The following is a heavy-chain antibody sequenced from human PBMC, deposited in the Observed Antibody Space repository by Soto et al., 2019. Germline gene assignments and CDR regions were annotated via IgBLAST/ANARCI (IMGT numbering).Heavy chain of an antibody. CDR2: MNPNSGNT. Sequence: QVQLVQSGAEVKKPGASVKVSCKASGYTFTSYDINWVRQATGQGLEWMGWMNPNSGNTGYAQKFQGRVTMTRNTSISTAYMELSSLRSEDTAVYYCARAGDYYGSGSYGTPLDWFVPWGQGTLVTVSS. CDR3: ARAGDYYGSGSYGTPLDWFVP. J-gene: IGHJ5*02. CDR1: GYTFTSYD. D-gene: IGHD3-10*01. V-gene: IGHV1-8*01.